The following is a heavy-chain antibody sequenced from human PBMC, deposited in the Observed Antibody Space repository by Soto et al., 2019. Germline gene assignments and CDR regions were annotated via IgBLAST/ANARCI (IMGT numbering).Heavy chain of an antibody. CDR3: ARLPPVATFGGAFDI. J-gene: IGHJ3*02. V-gene: IGHV5-51*01. CDR1: GYSFTSYW. CDR2: IYPGDSDT. Sequence: GESLKISCKGSGYSFTSYWIGWVRQMPGKGLEWMGIIYPGDSDTRYSPSFQGQVTISADKSISTTYLQWSSLKASDTAMYYCARLPPVATFGGAFDIWGQGTMVTVSS. D-gene: IGHD5-12*01.